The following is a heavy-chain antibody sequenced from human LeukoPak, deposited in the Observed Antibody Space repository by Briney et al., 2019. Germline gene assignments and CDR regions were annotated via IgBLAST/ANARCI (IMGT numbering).Heavy chain of an antibody. Sequence: GGSLRLSCAASGFTFSSYSMNLVRQAPGKGLEWVSSISSSSSYIYYADSVKGRFTISRDNAKNSLYLQMNSLRAEDTAVYYCATSRGSWPDYFDYWGQGALVTVSS. V-gene: IGHV3-21*01. CDR1: GFTFSSYS. J-gene: IGHJ4*02. CDR2: ISSSSSYI. D-gene: IGHD6-13*01. CDR3: ATSRGSWPDYFDY.